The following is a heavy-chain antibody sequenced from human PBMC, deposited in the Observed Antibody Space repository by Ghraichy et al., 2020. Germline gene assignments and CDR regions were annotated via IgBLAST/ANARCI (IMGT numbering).Heavy chain of an antibody. D-gene: IGHD3-10*01. V-gene: IGHV3-23*01. CDR1: EFTFDGYP. J-gene: IGHJ3*01. CDR3: AKEGGRLGEGAFDV. CDR2: LGADGRST. Sequence: GESLRLSCAVSEFTFDGYPMTWVRQAPGKGLEWVSTLGADGRSTFYADSVKGRFTISRDKFKRTMYLQMNSLRADDTAVYYCAKEGGRLGEGAFDVWGQGTKVTVSS.